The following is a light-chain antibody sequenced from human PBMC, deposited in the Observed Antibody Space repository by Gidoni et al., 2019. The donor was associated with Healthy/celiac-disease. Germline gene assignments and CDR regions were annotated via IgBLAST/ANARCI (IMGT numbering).Light chain of an antibody. CDR3: QQYNNWPWT. V-gene: IGKV3-15*01. Sequence: ELVITQSPATLSVSPGERATPTCRASQSVSSNLAWYQQKPGQAPRLLIYGASTRATGIPARFSGSGSGTEFTLTISSLQSEDFAVYYCQQYNNWPWTFGQGTKVEIK. CDR2: GAS. J-gene: IGKJ1*01. CDR1: QSVSSN.